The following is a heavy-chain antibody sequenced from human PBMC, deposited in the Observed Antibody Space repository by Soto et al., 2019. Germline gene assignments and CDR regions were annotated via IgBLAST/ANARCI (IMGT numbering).Heavy chain of an antibody. CDR3: AKSWGDTWQESAFHV. J-gene: IGHJ3*01. CDR2: MSATGGST. CDR1: GFSFSSYS. D-gene: IGHD5-18*01. Sequence: EVQLLESGGNLIQPGGSLRLSCAASGFSFSSYSMSWVRQAPGKGLEWVSGMSATGGSTYYADSVKGRFIISRDNSRKTLYLQMNSPRADDAAVYYCAKSWGDTWQESAFHVWGLGTMVTVSA. V-gene: IGHV3-23*01.